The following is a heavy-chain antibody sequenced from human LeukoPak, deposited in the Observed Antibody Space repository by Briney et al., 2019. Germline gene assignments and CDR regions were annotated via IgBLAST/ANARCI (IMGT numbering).Heavy chain of an antibody. CDR1: GFTFSSYS. CDR2: ISGGSSNM. J-gene: IGHJ3*02. CDR3: ARVVRSGSYNGGDDAFDI. V-gene: IGHV3-21*01. D-gene: IGHD3-10*01. Sequence: GGSLSLSCAASGFTFSSYSMNWVRHAPANPLERVSSISGGSSNMYYADSVQRRFTISTDNATNSLYLQMNSLRAEDTAVYYCARVVRSGSYNGGDDAFDIWGQGTMVTVSS.